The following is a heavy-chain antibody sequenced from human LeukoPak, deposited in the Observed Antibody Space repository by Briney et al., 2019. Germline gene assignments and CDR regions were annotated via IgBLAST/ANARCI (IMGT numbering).Heavy chain of an antibody. D-gene: IGHD3-10*01. CDR2: IYYGGSR. CDR1: GGSISSCY. J-gene: IGHJ6*02. Sequence: KASETLSLTCTVSGGSISSCYWGWIRPPPGKGLEWSGYIYYGGSRSYNPSLKSRVTISVDTSKNQFSLKLSSVTAADTAVYYCARILWFGESYGMDVWGQGTTVTVSS. CDR3: ARILWFGESYGMDV. V-gene: IGHV4-59*01.